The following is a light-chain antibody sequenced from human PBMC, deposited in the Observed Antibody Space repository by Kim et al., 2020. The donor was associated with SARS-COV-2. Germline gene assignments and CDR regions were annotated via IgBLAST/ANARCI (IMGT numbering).Light chain of an antibody. CDR1: QSISSSY. CDR2: GAS. V-gene: IGKV3-20*01. CDR3: QQYGSSPPLT. J-gene: IGKJ4*01. Sequence: PGGSAPLTCRASQSISSSYLTWFQQKPGQAPRRLIYGASSRATGIPDRFSGSGSGTDFTLTISRLEPEDFAVYYCQQYGSSPPLTFGGGTKVDIK.